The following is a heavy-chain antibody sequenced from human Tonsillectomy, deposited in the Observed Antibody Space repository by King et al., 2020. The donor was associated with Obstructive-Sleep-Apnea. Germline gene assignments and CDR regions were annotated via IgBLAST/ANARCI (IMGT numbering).Heavy chain of an antibody. J-gene: IGHJ4*02. CDR2: IYYSGST. D-gene: IGHD3-22*01. V-gene: IGHV4-59*08. CDR3: ARHESYSSDYYYFDY. Sequence: VQLQESGPGLVKPSETLSLTCTVSGGSISSYYWSWIRQPPGKGLEWIGYIYYSGSTNYNPSLKSRVTLSVDTSKNQFSLKLSSVTAADTAVYYCARHESYSSDYYYFDYWGQGTLVTVSS. CDR1: GGSISSYY.